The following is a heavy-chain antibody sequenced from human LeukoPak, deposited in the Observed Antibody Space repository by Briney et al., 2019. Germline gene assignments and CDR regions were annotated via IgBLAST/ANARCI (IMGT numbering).Heavy chain of an antibody. J-gene: IGHJ4*02. Sequence: QSGGSLRLFCAASGFTFSNWWMTWVRQPPGKGLEWVANIKQDGIEKYYVDSVKGRFTISRDNAKNSLFLQMDSLSAEDTAVYYCARITARYFDYWGQGTLVTVSS. V-gene: IGHV3-7*05. CDR2: IKQDGIEK. D-gene: IGHD6-6*01. CDR1: GFTFSNWW. CDR3: ARITARYFDY.